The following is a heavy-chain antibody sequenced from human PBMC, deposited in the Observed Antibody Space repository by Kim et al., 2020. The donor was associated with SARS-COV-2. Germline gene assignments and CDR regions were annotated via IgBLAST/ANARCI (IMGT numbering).Heavy chain of an antibody. J-gene: IGHJ4*02. CDR2: ISYGGGNK. CDR1: GFTFSSYT. D-gene: IGHD3-10*01. V-gene: IGHV3-30*04. CDR3: ARGYYDSGFFDY. Sequence: GGSLRLSCAASGFTFSSYTMHWVRQAPGKGLEWVAVISYGGGNKNYADSVKGRFTISRDNSKNTLYLQMNSLRAEDTAVYYCARGYYDSGFFDYWGQGTLVTVSS.